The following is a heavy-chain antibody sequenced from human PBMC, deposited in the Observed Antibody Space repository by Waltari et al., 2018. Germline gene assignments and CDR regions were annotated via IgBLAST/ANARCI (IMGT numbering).Heavy chain of an antibody. V-gene: IGHV3-33*01. Sequence: QVQLVESGGGVVQPGRALGLSLSASGLHFSTSGMPWVRQAPGKGLEWVAVIWYDGSNKDYADSVKGRFTISRDNSKNTLYVQMNGLRAEDTGVYYCARERDRVAPPYGLDVWGQGTTVTVSS. CDR1: GLHFSTSG. J-gene: IGHJ6*02. CDR2: IWYDGSNK. CDR3: ARERDRVAPPYGLDV. D-gene: IGHD5-12*01.